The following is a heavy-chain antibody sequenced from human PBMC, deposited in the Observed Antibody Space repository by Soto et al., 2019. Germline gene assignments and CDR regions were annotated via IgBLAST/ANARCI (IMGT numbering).Heavy chain of an antibody. D-gene: IGHD6-13*01. J-gene: IGHJ4*02. CDR2: IYWDDDK. CDR3: AHSGHIATVAHDY. CDR1: GFSLTTTEVA. Sequence: QITLKESGPSLVNPTQSLTLTCSFSGFSLTTTEVAVGWIRQPPGKALQWLALIYWDDDKRYSPSLKSRLTITKATAKTPVVITMTIMHPEDTATYFCAHSGHIATVAHDYWGQGTLVTVSS. V-gene: IGHV2-5*02.